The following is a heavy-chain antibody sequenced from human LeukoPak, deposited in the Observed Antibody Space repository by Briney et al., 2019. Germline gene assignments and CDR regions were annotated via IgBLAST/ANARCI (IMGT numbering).Heavy chain of an antibody. CDR1: GFTFSIYG. V-gene: IGHV3-66*01. CDR3: ARDLGIAAAATDY. CDR2: IYAGGST. D-gene: IGHD6-13*01. J-gene: IGHJ4*02. Sequence: GGSLRLSCAASGFTFSIYGMSWVRQAPGKGLEWVSVIYAGGSTYYADSVKGRFTISRDNAKNTLYLQMNSLRAEDTAVYYCARDLGIAAAATDYWGQGTLVTVSS.